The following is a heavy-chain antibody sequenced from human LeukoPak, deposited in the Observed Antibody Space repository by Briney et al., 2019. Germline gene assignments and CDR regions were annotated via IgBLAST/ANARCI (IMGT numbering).Heavy chain of an antibody. CDR1: GFTFSSYD. J-gene: IGHJ6*03. CDR3: ARGDSSYYYMDV. CDR2: IGAAGDT. D-gene: IGHD3-22*01. Sequence: GGSLRLSCAASGFTFSSYDMHWVRQATGKGLEWASAIGAAGDTYYPGSVKGRFTISRENAKNSLYLQMNSLRDGDTAVYYCARGDSSYYYMDVWGKGTTVTVSS. V-gene: IGHV3-13*01.